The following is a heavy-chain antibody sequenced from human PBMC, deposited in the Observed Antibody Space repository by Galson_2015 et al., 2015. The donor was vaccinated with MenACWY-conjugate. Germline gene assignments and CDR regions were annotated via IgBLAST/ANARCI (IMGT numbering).Heavy chain of an antibody. J-gene: IGHJ4*02. CDR1: GFTFSNAW. Sequence: SLRLSCAASGFTFSNAWMSWVRQAPGKGLEWVGRIKSKTDGGTTDYAAPVKGRFTISRDDSKNTLYLQMNSLKTEDTAVYYCTTNLDVVAITSDFDYWGQETLVTVSS. V-gene: IGHV3-15*01. CDR2: IKSKTDGGTT. CDR3: TTNLDVVAITSDFDY. D-gene: IGHD3-22*01.